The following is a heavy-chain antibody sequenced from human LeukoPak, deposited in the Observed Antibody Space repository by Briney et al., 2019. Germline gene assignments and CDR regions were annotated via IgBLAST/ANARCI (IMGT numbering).Heavy chain of an antibody. V-gene: IGHV4-34*01. D-gene: IGHD6-13*01. J-gene: IGHJ6*03. Sequence: TSETLSLTCAVYGGSFSGYYWTWIRQPPGKGLEWIGEINHSGSTSYNPSLKSRVTISVDTSKDQFSLKLRSVTAADTAVYYCAREVDSSSWYGDYYHYYMDVWGKGTTVTVSS. CDR3: AREVDSSSWYGDYYHYYMDV. CDR2: INHSGST. CDR1: GGSFSGYY.